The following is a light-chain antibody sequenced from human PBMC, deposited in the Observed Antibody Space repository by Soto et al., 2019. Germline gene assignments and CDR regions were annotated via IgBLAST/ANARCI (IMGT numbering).Light chain of an antibody. Sequence: IQMTQSPSTLSASVGDTVTITCRASQRISGWLAWHQQKPGKAPKLLIYDVSALKRGVPPRFSGSGSGTEFTLTIGCLQLDDFATYYCQHYNSYSEFTFGPGTKVDIK. CDR3: QHYNSYSEFT. V-gene: IGKV1-5*01. CDR1: QRISGW. CDR2: DVS. J-gene: IGKJ3*01.